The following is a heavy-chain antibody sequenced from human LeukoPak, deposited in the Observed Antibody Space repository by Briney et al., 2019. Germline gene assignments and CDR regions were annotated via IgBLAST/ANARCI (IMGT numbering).Heavy chain of an antibody. V-gene: IGHV3-48*01. CDR2: ISSSSSTI. CDR3: ARDPSGSYFDY. D-gene: IGHD1-26*01. Sequence: PGGSLRLSCAASGFTFSSYSMNWVRQAPGKGLEWVSYISSSSSTIYYADSVKGRFTISRDNAKNSLYLQMNSLRAEDTAVYYCARDPSGSYFDYWGQGTLVTVSS. CDR1: GFTFSSYS. J-gene: IGHJ4*02.